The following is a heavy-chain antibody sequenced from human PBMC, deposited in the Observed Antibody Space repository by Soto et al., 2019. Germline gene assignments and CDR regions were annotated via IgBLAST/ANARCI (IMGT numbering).Heavy chain of an antibody. V-gene: IGHV3-9*01. CDR2: ISWNSGSI. D-gene: IGHD6-19*01. J-gene: IGHJ6*02. CDR1: GFTFDDYA. Sequence: GGSLRLSCAASGFTFDDYAMHWVRQAPGKGLEWVSGISWNSGSIGYADTVKGRFTISRDNAKNSLYLQMNSLRAEDTALYYCAKDLASSGWYYCYGLDVWGQGTTVTVSS. CDR3: AKDLASSGWYYCYGLDV.